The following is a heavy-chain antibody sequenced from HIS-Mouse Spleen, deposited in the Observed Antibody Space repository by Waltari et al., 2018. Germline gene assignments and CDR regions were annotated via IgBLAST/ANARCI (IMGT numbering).Heavy chain of an antibody. D-gene: IGHD3-10*01. CDR2: ISYDGSNK. CDR1: GFLFRSQR. V-gene: IGHV3-30*03. Sequence: QVQLVESGGGVVQPGRSLRLSCEATGFLFRSQRRRWVRQAPGKVLEWVAVISYDGSNKYYADSVKGRFTISRDNSKNTLYLQMNSLRAEDTAVYYCEGVYGSGSYYFDYWGQGTLVTVSS. CDR3: EGVYGSGSYYFDY. J-gene: IGHJ4*02.